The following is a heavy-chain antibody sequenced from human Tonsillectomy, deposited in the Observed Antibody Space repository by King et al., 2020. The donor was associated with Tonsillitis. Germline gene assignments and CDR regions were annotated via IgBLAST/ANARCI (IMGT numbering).Heavy chain of an antibody. D-gene: IGHD3-22*01. V-gene: IGHV3-23*04. CDR3: APSRTDYYDTSGYYQTEAFDY. J-gene: IGHJ4*02. CDR1: GFTFSSYA. Sequence: VQLVESGGGLVQPGGSLRLSCAASGFTFSSYAMSWVRQAPGKGLEWVSAISGSGGSTYYADSVRGRFTISRDNSKNTLYLQMDSLRAEDTAVYYCAPSRTDYYDTSGYYQTEAFDYWGQGTLVTVSS. CDR2: ISGSGGST.